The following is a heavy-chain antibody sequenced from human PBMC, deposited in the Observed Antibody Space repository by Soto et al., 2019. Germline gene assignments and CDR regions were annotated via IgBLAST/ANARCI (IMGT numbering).Heavy chain of an antibody. CDR1: GFICSAHA. V-gene: IGHV3-23*04. CDR2: ISENGDST. Sequence: EVQLGESGGGLIQPGVSLKISCPASGFICSAHAMSWVRQAPGKGLEWVSAISENGDSTDYADSVKGRFTISRDNSKNTLFLQMNSLRAEDTAKYYCAKEERGQFNEFDPWGQGTLVTVSS. CDR3: AKEERGQFNEFDP. J-gene: IGHJ5*02. D-gene: IGHD1-1*01.